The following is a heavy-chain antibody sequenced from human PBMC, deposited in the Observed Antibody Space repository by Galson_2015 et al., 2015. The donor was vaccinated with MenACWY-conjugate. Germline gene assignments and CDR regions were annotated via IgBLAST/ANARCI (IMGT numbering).Heavy chain of an antibody. CDR1: GFTISKLY. V-gene: IGHV3-66*01. D-gene: IGHD4-23*01. J-gene: IGHJ5*02. CDR3: AANSPFDP. Sequence: SLRLSCAASGFTISKLYMSWVRQAPGKGLEWISIIYSDGSISYADSVKGRFTISRDSVRNTVCLQLNSLRAEDTAIYYCAANSPFDPWGQGTLVTVSS. CDR2: IYSDGSI.